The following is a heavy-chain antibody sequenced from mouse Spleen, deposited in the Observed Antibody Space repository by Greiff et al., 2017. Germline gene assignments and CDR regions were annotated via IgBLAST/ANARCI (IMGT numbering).Heavy chain of an antibody. CDR2: INPGSGGT. J-gene: IGHJ2*01. D-gene: IGHD1-2*01. CDR3: AREEVITTAYYFDY. V-gene: IGHV1-54*01. Sequence: QVQLQQPGAELVRPGTSVKVSCKASGYAFTNYLIEWVKQRPGQGLEWIGVINPGSGGTNYNEKFKGKATLTADKSSSTAYMQLSSLTSDDSAVYFCAREEVITTAYYFDYWGQGTTLTVSS. CDR1: GYAFTNYL.